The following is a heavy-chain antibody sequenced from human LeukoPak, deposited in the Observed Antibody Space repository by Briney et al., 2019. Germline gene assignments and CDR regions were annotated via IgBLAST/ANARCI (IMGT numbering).Heavy chain of an antibody. Sequence: SGTLSLTCTLSGGSISRGDYYWSWICPPPGKGLEWIGDIYYSGRTYSNPSLKSRVTISVDTSKNQFSLKLSSVTAADTAAYYWASSGSDLPSLDYWGQGTLVTVSS. CDR2: IYYSGRT. D-gene: IGHD1-26*01. CDR3: ASSGSDLPSLDY. CDR1: GGSISRGDYY. V-gene: IGHV4-30-4*08. J-gene: IGHJ4*02.